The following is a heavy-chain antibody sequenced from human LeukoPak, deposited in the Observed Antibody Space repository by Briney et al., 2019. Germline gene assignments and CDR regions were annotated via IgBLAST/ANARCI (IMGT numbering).Heavy chain of an antibody. CDR3: ARRYDFWSGYPTAFDY. D-gene: IGHD3-3*01. CDR1: GYTFTTYG. CDR2: ISAYNGNT. Sequence: GASVKVSCKASGYTFTTYGFSWVRQAPGQGLEWMGWISAYNGNTEFAQNLQDRVTMTTDTSTSTAYMELRSLRSDDTAVYYCARRYDFWSGYPTAFDYWGQGTLVTVSS. J-gene: IGHJ4*02. V-gene: IGHV1-18*01.